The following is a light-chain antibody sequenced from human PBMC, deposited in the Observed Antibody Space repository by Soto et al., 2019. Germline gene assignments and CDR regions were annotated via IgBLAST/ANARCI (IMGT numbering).Light chain of an antibody. Sequence: QSVLTQPASVSGSPGQSITISCTGTSSDVGGYNYVSWYQQHPGKAPKLMIYGVSNRPSGVSNRFFGSKSGNTASLTISGLQTEDEADYYCSSFTSINTWVFGGGTKLTVL. V-gene: IGLV2-14*01. J-gene: IGLJ3*02. CDR2: GVS. CDR1: SSDVGGYNY. CDR3: SSFTSINTWV.